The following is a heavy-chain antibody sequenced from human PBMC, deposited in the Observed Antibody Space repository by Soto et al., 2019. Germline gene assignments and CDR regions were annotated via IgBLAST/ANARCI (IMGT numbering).Heavy chain of an antibody. Sequence: GSLRLSCAASGFTFSNAWMSWVRQAPGKGLEWVGRIKSKTDGGTTDYAAPVKGRFTISRDDSKNTLYLQMNSLKTEDTAVYYCTTDPVITIFGVVITIDYWGQGTLVTVSS. CDR2: IKSKTDGGTT. CDR1: GFTFSNAW. J-gene: IGHJ4*02. CDR3: TTDPVITIFGVVITIDY. V-gene: IGHV3-15*01. D-gene: IGHD3-3*01.